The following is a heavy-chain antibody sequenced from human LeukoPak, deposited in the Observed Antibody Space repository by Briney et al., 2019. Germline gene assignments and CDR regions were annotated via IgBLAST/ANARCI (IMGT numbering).Heavy chain of an antibody. CDR2: ISNSGRTI. Sequence: RGSLRLSCAASGFTFKNFEFHWVRQAPGKGLEWVSYISNSGRTIYYADSGKGRFTISTDNAKNSLYLQMNRLRAEDTAVYYCAKAAAITYYMDVWDKGTTVTVSS. D-gene: IGHD6-13*01. V-gene: IGHV3-48*03. J-gene: IGHJ6*03. CDR1: GFTFKNFE. CDR3: AKAAAITYYMDV.